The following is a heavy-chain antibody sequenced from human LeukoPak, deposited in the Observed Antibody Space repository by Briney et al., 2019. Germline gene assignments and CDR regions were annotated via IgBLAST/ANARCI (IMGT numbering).Heavy chain of an antibody. CDR1: GFTFSNAW. V-gene: IGHV3-15*01. Sequence: PGGSLRLSCAASGFTFSNAWMSWVRQAPGKGLEWVGRIKSKTDGGTTDYAAPVKGRFTISRDDSKNTLYLQMNSLKTEDTAVYYCTTAPMVRGVIIPFYFDYWGQGTLVTVSS. CDR2: IKSKTDGGTT. CDR3: TTAPMVRGVIIPFYFDY. J-gene: IGHJ4*02. D-gene: IGHD3-10*01.